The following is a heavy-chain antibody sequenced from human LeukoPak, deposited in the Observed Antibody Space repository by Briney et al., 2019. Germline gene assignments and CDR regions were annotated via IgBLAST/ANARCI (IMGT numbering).Heavy chain of an antibody. V-gene: IGHV1-69*04. Sequence: SVKVSCKASGGTFSSYAISWVRQAPGQGLEWMGRIIPVLGIANYAQKFQGRVTITADKSTSTAYMELSSLRSEDTAVYYCARFVRGNYFDYWGQGTLVTVSS. CDR1: GGTFSSYA. CDR2: IIPVLGIA. CDR3: ARFVRGNYFDY. D-gene: IGHD3-16*01. J-gene: IGHJ4*02.